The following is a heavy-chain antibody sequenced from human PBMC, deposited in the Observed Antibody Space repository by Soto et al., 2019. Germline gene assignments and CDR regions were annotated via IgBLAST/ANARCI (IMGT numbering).Heavy chain of an antibody. Sequence: EVQLVESGGGLVKPGGSLRLSCAASGFTFSSYRMNWVRQAPGKGLEWVASISSNDFYTDFADSGKGRFTISRDNVNNSFFLQLNSLSPEDTGIYYFSIFHAFKAFYLWGRGTMVIVSS. CDR1: GFTFSSYR. D-gene: IGHD2-21*01. V-gene: IGHV3-21*01. CDR2: ISSNDFYT. J-gene: IGHJ3*01. CDR3: SIFHAFKAFYL.